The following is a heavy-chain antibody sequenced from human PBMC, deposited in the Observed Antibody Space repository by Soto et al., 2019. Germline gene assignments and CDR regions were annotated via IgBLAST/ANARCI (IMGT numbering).Heavy chain of an antibody. V-gene: IGHV3-73*02. D-gene: IGHD2-15*01. CDR2: IRNKANSYAT. J-gene: IGHJ4*02. CDR1: GFTFSGSS. Sequence: EVQLVESGGGLVLPGGSLKLSCAASGFTFSGSSVHWVRQASGKGLEWVGRIRNKANSYATAYAASVRGRFTISRDDSKNTAFLQMNSLNTEDTAVYYRISHSPEDMIRTWGQGTLVTVSS. CDR3: ISHSPEDMIRT.